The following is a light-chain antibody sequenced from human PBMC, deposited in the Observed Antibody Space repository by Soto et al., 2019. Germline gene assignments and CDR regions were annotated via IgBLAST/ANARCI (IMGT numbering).Light chain of an antibody. CDR2: SNN. V-gene: IGLV1-47*01. CDR3: AAWDDSLNGLL. J-gene: IGLJ2*01. CDR1: SSNIGSNY. Sequence: QSVLTQPPSASVTPGQRVTISCSGSSSNIGSNYVYWYQQLPGTTPKLLIYSNNQRPSGVPDRFSGSKSGTSASLAISGLRSEDEADYYCAAWDDSLNGLLFGGGTKLTVL.